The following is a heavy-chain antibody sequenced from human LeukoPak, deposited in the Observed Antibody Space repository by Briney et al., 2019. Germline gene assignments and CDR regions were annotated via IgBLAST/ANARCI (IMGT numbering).Heavy chain of an antibody. D-gene: IGHD3-10*01. CDR1: GYSFTSYW. CDR3: ARRGFGWGSGSYRSSPYYFDY. CDR2: IYPGDSDT. V-gene: IGHV5-51*01. J-gene: IGHJ4*02. Sequence: GESLKISCKGSGYSFTSYWIGWVRQMPGKGLEWIGIIYPGDSDTRYSPSFQGQVTISADKSISTAYLQWSSLKASDTAMYYCARRGFGWGSGSYRSSPYYFDYWGQGTLVTVSS.